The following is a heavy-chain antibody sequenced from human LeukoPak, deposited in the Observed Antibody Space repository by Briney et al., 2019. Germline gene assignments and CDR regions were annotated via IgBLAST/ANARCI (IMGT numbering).Heavy chain of an antibody. D-gene: IGHD4-11*01. CDR2: ISSSSSYI. CDR3: TMIQSDLEKYSNYVVFEY. J-gene: IGHJ4*02. Sequence: GGSLRLSCTVSGFTFSSYSMNWVRQAPGKAREWVSSISSSSSYIYYAHSVKGRFTISRDNAKNSLYLQMNSRRAEETAVYYCTMIQSDLEKYSNYVVFEYCGQGTLVTVSS. V-gene: IGHV3-21*01. CDR1: GFTFSSYS.